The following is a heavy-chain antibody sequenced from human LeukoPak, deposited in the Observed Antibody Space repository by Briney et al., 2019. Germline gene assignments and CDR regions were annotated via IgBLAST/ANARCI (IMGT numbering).Heavy chain of an antibody. CDR1: GCTFSSYC. D-gene: IGHD5-12*01. CDR2: ISGSGGNT. CDR3: AKVVSGYHFDY. J-gene: IGHJ4*02. Sequence: GGSLTLSCAASGCTFSSYCMSWVRRAAGKGPEWVSGISGSGGNTYYADSVKGRFTISRDNSQNTLYLQMNTLRAEDTAVYYCAKVVSGYHFDYWGQGTLVTVSS. V-gene: IGHV3-23*01.